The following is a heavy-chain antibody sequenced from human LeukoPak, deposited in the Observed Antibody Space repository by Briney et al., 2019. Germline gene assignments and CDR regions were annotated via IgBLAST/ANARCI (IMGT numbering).Heavy chain of an antibody. Sequence: SETLSPTCSVSGDSIGSYYWTWIRQSPGKGLEWIGYIYYGGSTNYSPSLKRRVSISVDTSNNQFSLQLRSVSAADTAIYYCARGRARDGSYPWFDSWGQGTLVTVSS. CDR2: IYYGGST. CDR1: GDSIGSYY. J-gene: IGHJ5*01. D-gene: IGHD3-16*02. CDR3: ARGRARDGSYPWFDS. V-gene: IGHV4-59*01.